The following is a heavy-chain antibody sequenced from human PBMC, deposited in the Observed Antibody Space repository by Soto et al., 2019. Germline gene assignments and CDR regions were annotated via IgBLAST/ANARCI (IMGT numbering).Heavy chain of an antibody. CDR3: AARSVAAAGLVFDY. D-gene: IGHD6-13*01. V-gene: IGHV1-58*01. J-gene: IGHJ4*02. CDR2: IVVGSGNT. Sequence: SVKVSCKASGFTFTSSAVQWVRQARGQRLEWIGWIVVGSGNTNYAQKFQERVTITRDMSTSTAYMELSSLRSEDTAVYYCAARSVAAAGLVFDYWGQGTLVTVSS. CDR1: GFTFTSSA.